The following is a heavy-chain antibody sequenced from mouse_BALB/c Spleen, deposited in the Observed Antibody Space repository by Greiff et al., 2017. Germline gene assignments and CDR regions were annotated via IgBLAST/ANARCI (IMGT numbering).Heavy chain of an antibody. CDR2: ISSGSSTI. V-gene: IGHV5-17*02. Sequence: EVKLVESGGGLVQPGGSRKLSCAASGFTFSSFGMHWVRQAPEKGLEWVAYISSGSSTIYYADTVKGRFTISRDNPKNTLFLQMTSLRSEDTAMYYCARSYGSSRAWFAYWGQGTLVTVSA. D-gene: IGHD1-1*01. CDR3: ARSYGSSRAWFAY. CDR1: GFTFSSFG. J-gene: IGHJ3*01.